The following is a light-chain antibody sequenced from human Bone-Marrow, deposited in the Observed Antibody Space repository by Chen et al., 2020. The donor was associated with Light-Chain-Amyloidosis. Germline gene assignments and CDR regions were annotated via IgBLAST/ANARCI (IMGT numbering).Light chain of an antibody. Sequence: QSALTQPPSASGSPGQSVTLSCAGTSSDVGGDNYFSWYQQHPGTAPKLMIYEVTKRPSGVPDRFSGSKSGNTASLTVSGLQAEDEADYYCSSYGGSNNLLFGGGTKVTVL. CDR2: EVT. V-gene: IGLV2-8*01. CDR1: SSDVGGDNY. CDR3: SSYGGSNNLL. J-gene: IGLJ2*01.